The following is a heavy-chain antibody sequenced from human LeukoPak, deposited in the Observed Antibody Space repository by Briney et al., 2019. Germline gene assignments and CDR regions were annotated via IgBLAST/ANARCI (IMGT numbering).Heavy chain of an antibody. V-gene: IGHV3-30*02. CDR3: AKGTLYYYDSSGQFDY. CDR2: IQYDGSDI. J-gene: IGHJ4*02. Sequence: GGSLRLSCAASGFTFSSYGIHWVRQAPGKGLEWVTFIQYDGSDIFYADSVKGRFTISRDNSKNTLYLQMNSLRAEDTAVYYCAKGTLYYYDSSGQFDYWGQGTLVTVSS. CDR1: GFTFSSYG. D-gene: IGHD3-22*01.